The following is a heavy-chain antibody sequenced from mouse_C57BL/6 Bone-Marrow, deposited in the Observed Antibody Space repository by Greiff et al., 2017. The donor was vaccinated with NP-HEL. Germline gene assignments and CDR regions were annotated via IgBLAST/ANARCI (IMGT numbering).Heavy chain of an antibody. D-gene: IGHD2-4*01. CDR2: IDPENGDT. CDR1: GFNIKDDY. V-gene: IGHV14-4*01. Sequence: EVKLQQSGAELVRPGASVKLSCTASGFNIKDDYMHWVKPRPEQGLEWIGWIDPENGDTEYASKFQGKATITADTSSNTAYLQLSSLTSEDTAVYYCTTCDYDGAWFAYWGQGTLVTVSA. J-gene: IGHJ3*01. CDR3: TTCDYDGAWFAY.